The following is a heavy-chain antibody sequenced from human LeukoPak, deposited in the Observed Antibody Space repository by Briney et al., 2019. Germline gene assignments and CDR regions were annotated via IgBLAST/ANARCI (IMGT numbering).Heavy chain of an antibody. CDR3: ARDHSSSSSYYFDY. Sequence: GGSLRLSCAASGFTFSSYAMHWVRQAPGKGLEWVAVILYDGSNKYYADSVKGRFTISRDNSKNTLYLQMNSLRAEDTAVYYCARDHSSSSSYYFDYWGQGTLVTVSS. CDR1: GFTFSSYA. CDR2: ILYDGSNK. D-gene: IGHD6-6*01. J-gene: IGHJ4*02. V-gene: IGHV3-30-3*01.